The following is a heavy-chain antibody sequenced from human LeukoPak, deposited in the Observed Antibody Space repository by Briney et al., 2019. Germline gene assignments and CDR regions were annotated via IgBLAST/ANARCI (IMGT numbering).Heavy chain of an antibody. CDR2: IRYDGSNK. CDR1: GFTFISYG. D-gene: IGHD5-12*01. Sequence: PGGSLRLSCAASGFTFISYGMQRVRQAPGKGLEWVAFIRYDGSNKYYADSVKGRFTISRDNSKNTLYLQMKSLRAEDTAVYYCAKGGGYEAQYYYYLDVWGKGTTVTISS. CDR3: AKGGGYEAQYYYYLDV. V-gene: IGHV3-30*02. J-gene: IGHJ6*03.